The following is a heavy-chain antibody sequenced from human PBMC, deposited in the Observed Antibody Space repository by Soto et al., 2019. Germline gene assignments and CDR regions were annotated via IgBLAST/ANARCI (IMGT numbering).Heavy chain of an antibody. CDR3: ASRRYYDSTGYFDY. Sequence: QVQLQESGPGLVKPSGTLSLTCGVSGGSINNHNWWSWVRQPPGKGLEWIGEIHQSGSTNYNPSPQSRVTISADKSKNHFSLKLTSVTAADTAVYYCASRRYYDSTGYFDYWGQGTLVTVSS. J-gene: IGHJ4*01. CDR2: IHQSGST. CDR1: GGSINNHNW. D-gene: IGHD3-22*01. V-gene: IGHV4-4*02.